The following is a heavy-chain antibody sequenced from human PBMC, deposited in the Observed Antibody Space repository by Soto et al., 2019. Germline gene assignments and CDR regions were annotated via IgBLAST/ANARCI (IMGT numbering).Heavy chain of an antibody. V-gene: IGHV1-69*13. CDR3: ARVSPPYYYDSSGSTRGHNWFDP. Sequence: SVKVSCKASGGTFSSYAISWVRQAPGQGLEWMGGIIPTFGTANYAQKFQGRVTITADESTSTAYMELSSLRSEDTAVYYCARVSPPYYYDSSGSTRGHNWFDPWGQGTLVTVSS. CDR1: GGTFSSYA. J-gene: IGHJ5*02. D-gene: IGHD3-22*01. CDR2: IIPTFGTA.